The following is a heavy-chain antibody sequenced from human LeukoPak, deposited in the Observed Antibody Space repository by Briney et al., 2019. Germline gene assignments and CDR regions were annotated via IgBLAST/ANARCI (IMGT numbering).Heavy chain of an antibody. CDR1: GGSISSYY. CDR2: IYYSGST. V-gene: IGHV4-59*01. D-gene: IGHD2-2*01. J-gene: IGHJ5*02. CDR3: ARGAFAVVVPAANIPRYNWFDP. Sequence: SETLSLTCTVSGGSISSYYWSWIRQPPGKGLEWIGYIYYSGSTNYNPSLKSRVTISVDTSKNQFSLKLSSVTTADTAVYYCARGAFAVVVPAANIPRYNWFDPWGQGTLVTVSS.